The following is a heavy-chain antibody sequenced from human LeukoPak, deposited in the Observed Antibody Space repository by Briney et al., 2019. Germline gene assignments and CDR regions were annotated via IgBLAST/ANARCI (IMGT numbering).Heavy chain of an antibody. D-gene: IGHD3-3*01. V-gene: IGHV3-9*03. CDR2: ISWNSGSI. CDR3: AKDMRLRSGYLLKAFDI. Sequence: GGSLRLSCAASGFTFDDYAMHWVRQAPGKGLEWVSGISWNSGSIGYADSVKGRFTISRDNAKNSLYLQMNSLRAEDMALYYCAKDMRLRSGYLLKAFDIWGQGTMVTVSS. J-gene: IGHJ3*02. CDR1: GFTFDDYA.